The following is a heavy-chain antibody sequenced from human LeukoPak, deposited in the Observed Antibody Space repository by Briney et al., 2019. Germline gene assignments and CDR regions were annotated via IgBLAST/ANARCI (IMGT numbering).Heavy chain of an antibody. CDR1: GGSISSSSYY. CDR2: IYYSGST. Sequence: PSETLSLTCTVSGGSISSSSYYWGWIRQPPGKGLEWIGYIYYSGSTNYNPSLKSRVTISVDTSKNQFSLKLSSVTAADTAVYYCARESSGWSGFDYWGQGTLVPVSS. D-gene: IGHD6-19*01. J-gene: IGHJ4*02. CDR3: ARESSGWSGFDY. V-gene: IGHV4-61*01.